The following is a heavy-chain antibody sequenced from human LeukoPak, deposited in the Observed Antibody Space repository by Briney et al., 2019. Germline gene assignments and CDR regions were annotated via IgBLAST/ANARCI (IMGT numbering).Heavy chain of an antibody. V-gene: IGHV4-31*03. CDR1: GGSISSGGYY. D-gene: IGHD5-18*01. Sequence: PSQTLSLTCTVSGGSISSGGYYWSWIRQHPGKGLEWIGYIYYGGSTYYNPSLKSRVTISVDTSKNQFSLKLSSVTAADTAEYYCARGVDGYSYGYSFDYWGQGTLVTVPS. J-gene: IGHJ4*02. CDR2: IYYGGST. CDR3: ARGVDGYSYGYSFDY.